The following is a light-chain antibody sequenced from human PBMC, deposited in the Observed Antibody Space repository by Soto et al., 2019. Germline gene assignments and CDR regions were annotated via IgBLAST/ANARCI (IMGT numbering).Light chain of an antibody. Sequence: QSALTQPLSVSGSPGQSVTISCTGTSSDIGGYYYDSWYQQHPGKVPKLMIYDVTKRPSGVPDRFSGSKSGNTASLTISGLQTEDEADYYCCSYAGSYTLVFGGGTKLTVL. CDR2: DVT. CDR3: CSYAGSYTLV. CDR1: SSDIGGYYY. V-gene: IGLV2-11*01. J-gene: IGLJ2*01.